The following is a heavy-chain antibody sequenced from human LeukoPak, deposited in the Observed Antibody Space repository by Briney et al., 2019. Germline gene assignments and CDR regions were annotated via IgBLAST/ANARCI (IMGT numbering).Heavy chain of an antibody. J-gene: IGHJ5*02. CDR2: IGGRDGNT. CDR1: GFIFSNYA. Sequence: TGASLRLSCAASGFIFSNYAMSWVRQAPGKGLEWVSAIGGRDGNTYYADSVKGRFTISRDNAKNSLYLQMNSLRAEDTAVYYCARPMVRGVNWFDPWGQGTLVTVSS. V-gene: IGHV3-21*01. CDR3: ARPMVRGVNWFDP. D-gene: IGHD3-10*01.